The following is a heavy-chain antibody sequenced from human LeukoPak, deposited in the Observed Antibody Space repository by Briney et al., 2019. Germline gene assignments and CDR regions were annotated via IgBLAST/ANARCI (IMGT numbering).Heavy chain of an antibody. CDR1: GGSISNNNYY. CDR3: ATASGSLDAFDI. Sequence: SETLSLTCTVSGGSISNNNYYWGWIRQPPGKGLEWIGSIYYSGSTYYNPSLKSRVSISVDTSKNQFSLKLSSVTAADTAVYYCATASGSLDAFDIWGQGTMVTVSS. V-gene: IGHV4-39*07. CDR2: IYYSGST. D-gene: IGHD1-26*01. J-gene: IGHJ3*02.